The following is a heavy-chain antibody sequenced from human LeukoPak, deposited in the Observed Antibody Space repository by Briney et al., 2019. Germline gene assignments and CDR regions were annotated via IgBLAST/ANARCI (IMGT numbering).Heavy chain of an antibody. V-gene: IGHV4-34*01. CDR2: INHSGST. CDR3: ARGGYCSGGSCPTYNWFDP. J-gene: IGHJ5*02. Sequence: KPSETLSLTCAVYGGSFSGYYWSWIRQPPGKGLEWIGEINHSGSTNYNPSLKSRVTISVDTSKNQFSLKLSSVTAEDTAVYYCARGGYCSGGSCPTYNWFDPWGQGTLVTVSS. D-gene: IGHD2-15*01. CDR1: GGSFSGYY.